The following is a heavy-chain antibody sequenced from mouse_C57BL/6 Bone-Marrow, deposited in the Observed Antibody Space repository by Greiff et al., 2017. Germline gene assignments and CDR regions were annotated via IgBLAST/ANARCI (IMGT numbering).Heavy chain of an antibody. CDR1: GYTFTSYW. CDR2: IYPGNSDT. Sequence: EVQLQQSGTVLARPGASVKMSCKTSGYTFTSYWMHWVKQRPGQGLEWIGAIYPGNSDTSYNQKFKGKAKLTAVTSASTAYMELSSLTNEDSAVYYCRGLYYYGSSLYYVDYWGQGTTLTVSS. J-gene: IGHJ2*01. CDR3: RGLYYYGSSLYYVDY. D-gene: IGHD1-1*01. V-gene: IGHV1-5*01.